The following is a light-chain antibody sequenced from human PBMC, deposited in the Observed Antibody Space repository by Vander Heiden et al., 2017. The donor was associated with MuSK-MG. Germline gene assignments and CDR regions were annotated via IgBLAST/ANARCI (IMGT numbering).Light chain of an antibody. CDR1: QSVSSY. Sequence: EIALTQSPATLSLSPGEGGTLSCRASQSVSSYLAWDQQKAGQAPRLLTYAAPSRATGIPARFSGSGSETDFALTISKLDPEDFAVYYCQQRINWPPGTFGPGTKVDLK. CDR2: AAP. CDR3: QQRINWPPGT. J-gene: IGKJ3*01. V-gene: IGKV3-11*01.